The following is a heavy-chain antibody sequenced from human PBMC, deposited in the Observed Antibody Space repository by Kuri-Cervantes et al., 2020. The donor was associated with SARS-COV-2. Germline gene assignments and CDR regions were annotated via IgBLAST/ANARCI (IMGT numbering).Heavy chain of an antibody. D-gene: IGHD4-11*01. Sequence: GESLKISCAASGFSFSTYWMNWVRQAPGKGLEWVANIKQDDTEYYYVDSVRGRFTISRDNAKNSMYLQMNSLRAEDTAIYYCVRGTEDYSGARSFFDSWGQGTMVTVSS. CDR2: IKQDDTEY. J-gene: IGHJ3*01. CDR1: GFSFSTYW. CDR3: VRGTEDYSGARSFFDS. V-gene: IGHV3-7*03.